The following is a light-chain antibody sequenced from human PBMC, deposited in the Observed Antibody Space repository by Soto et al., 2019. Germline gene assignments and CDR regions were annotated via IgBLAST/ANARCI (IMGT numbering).Light chain of an antibody. CDR3: QQYDNWPPPIT. J-gene: IGKJ5*01. CDR2: GAS. CDR1: QSVGTN. V-gene: IGKV3-15*01. Sequence: EIVMTQSPGTLSVSPGERATLSCRASQSVGTNLAWYQQKPGQAPRLLIYGASTRATDIPARFSASGSGTVFTLTISSLQSENFVVYYCQQYDNWPPPITFGQGTRLEIK.